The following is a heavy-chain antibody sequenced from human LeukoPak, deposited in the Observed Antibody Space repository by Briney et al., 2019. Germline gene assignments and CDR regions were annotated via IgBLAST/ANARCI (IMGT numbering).Heavy chain of an antibody. Sequence: GGSLRLSCAASGFTVSSNYMSWVRQAPGKGLEWASIIYTGGNTYYADSVKGRFTISRDISKNTLYLQMNSLRAEDTAVYYCARGTVTAPDYWGQGTLVTVSS. D-gene: IGHD4-17*01. CDR1: GFTVSSNY. CDR3: ARGTVTAPDY. CDR2: IYTGGNT. J-gene: IGHJ4*02. V-gene: IGHV3-53*01.